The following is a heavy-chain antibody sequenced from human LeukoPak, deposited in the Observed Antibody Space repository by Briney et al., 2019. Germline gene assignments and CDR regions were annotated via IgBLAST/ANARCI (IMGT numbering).Heavy chain of an antibody. D-gene: IGHD6-6*01. CDR3: ARLGMYSTSFDY. CDR2: IYYSGST. J-gene: IGHJ4*02. CDR1: GGSISSGDYY. Sequence: SQTLSLTCTVSGGSISSGDYYWSLIRQPPGKGLEWIGNIYYSGSTYYNPSLRSRATISVDTSKNQFSLKLSSVPAADTAVYYCARLGMYSTSFDYWGQGTLVTVSS. V-gene: IGHV4-30-4*01.